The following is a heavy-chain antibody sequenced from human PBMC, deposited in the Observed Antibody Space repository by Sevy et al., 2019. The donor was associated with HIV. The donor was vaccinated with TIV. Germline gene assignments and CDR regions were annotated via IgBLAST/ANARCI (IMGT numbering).Heavy chain of an antibody. J-gene: IGHJ4*02. D-gene: IGHD3-10*01. Sequence: ASVKVSCKVSGYTLTELSMHWVRQAPGKGLEWMGGFDPEDGETIYAQKFQGRVTMTEDTSTDTAYMELSSLRSEDTAVYYCATAPPKRFGELLGDYWGQGTLGTVSS. CDR2: FDPEDGET. CDR1: GYTLTELS. CDR3: ATAPPKRFGELLGDY. V-gene: IGHV1-24*01.